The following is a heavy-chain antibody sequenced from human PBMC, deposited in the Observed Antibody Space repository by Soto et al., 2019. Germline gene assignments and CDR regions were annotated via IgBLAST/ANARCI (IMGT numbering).Heavy chain of an antibody. J-gene: IGHJ4*02. CDR3: ARQGSDYGDYAALGDFDY. V-gene: IGHV5-51*01. CDR2: IYPGDSDT. Sequence: GESLKISCKGSGYSFTSYWIGWVRQMPGKGLEWMGIIYPGDSDTRYSPSFQGQVTISADKSISTAYLQWSSLKASDTAMYYCARQGSDYGDYAALGDFDYWGQGTLVTVSS. CDR1: GYSFTSYW. D-gene: IGHD4-17*01.